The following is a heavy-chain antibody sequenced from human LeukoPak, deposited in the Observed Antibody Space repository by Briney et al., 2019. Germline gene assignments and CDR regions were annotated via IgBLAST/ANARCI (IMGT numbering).Heavy chain of an antibody. CDR1: GFTFSSYS. Sequence: PGGSLRLSCAASGFTFSSYSMNWVRQAPGKGLDWVSSISSSSSYIYYADSVKGRFTISRDNAKNSLYLQMNSLRAEDTAVYYCAREPRDYYDSSGYCYGPADDYWGQGTLVTVSS. V-gene: IGHV3-21*01. D-gene: IGHD3-22*01. J-gene: IGHJ4*02. CDR3: AREPRDYYDSSGYCYGPADDY. CDR2: ISSSSSYI.